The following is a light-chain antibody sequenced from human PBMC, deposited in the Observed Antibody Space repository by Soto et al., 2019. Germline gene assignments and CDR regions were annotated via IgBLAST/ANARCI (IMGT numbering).Light chain of an antibody. CDR2: GAS. Sequence: ELVWTQSPGTLSLSPGERATLSCRASQSFSSSYLARYQQKPGQDPRLPIYGASSRATGIPDRVSGSGSGTVFSLTISRLEPEEFALYYFQQYGSSPLTFGGGTNVAIK. CDR1: QSFSSSY. V-gene: IGKV3-20*01. J-gene: IGKJ4*01. CDR3: QQYGSSPLT.